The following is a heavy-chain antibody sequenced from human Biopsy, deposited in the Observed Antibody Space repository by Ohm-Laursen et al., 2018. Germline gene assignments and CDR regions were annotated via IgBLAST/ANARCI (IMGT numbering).Heavy chain of an antibody. CDR2: ISSSNDNT. CDR3: ARDFCDSSGYFYYYNGVDL. J-gene: IGHJ6*02. D-gene: IGHD3-22*01. V-gene: IGHV1-18*01. Sequence: ASVKVSCKASGFIFTSYGLSWVRQAPGQGLEWMGWISSSNDNTNYAQKFQGRVTMTADTSTSTAYMELRSLRSDDTAVYYCARDFCDSSGYFYYYNGVDLWGQGTTVTVSS. CDR1: GFIFTSYG.